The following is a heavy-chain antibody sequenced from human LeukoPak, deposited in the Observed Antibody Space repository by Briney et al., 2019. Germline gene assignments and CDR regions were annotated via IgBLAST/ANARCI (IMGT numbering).Heavy chain of an antibody. CDR2: IYYSGST. CDR3: ARDSEGSPRGAFDI. CDR1: GGSISSGGYY. V-gene: IGHV4-31*03. J-gene: IGHJ3*02. Sequence: SETLSLTCTVSGGSISSGGYYWSWIRQHPGKGLEWIGYIYYSGSTYYNPSLKSRVTISVDTSKNQFSLKLSSVTAADTAEYYCARDSEGSPRGAFDIWGQGTMVTVSS. D-gene: IGHD3-10*01.